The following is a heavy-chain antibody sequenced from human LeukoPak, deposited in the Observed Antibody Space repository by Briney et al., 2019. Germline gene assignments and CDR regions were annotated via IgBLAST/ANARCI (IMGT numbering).Heavy chain of an antibody. CDR2: LSFDGSNE. CDR3: ARDPPHGMDV. Sequence: GGSLRLSCAASGFTFSSYGMHWVRQSPGRGLEWVSFLSFDGSNEFYADSLKGRFTISRDNAKNSLYLQMNSLRAEDTAVYYCARDPPHGMDVWGQGTTVTVSS. J-gene: IGHJ6*02. V-gene: IGHV3-30*03. CDR1: GFTFSSYG.